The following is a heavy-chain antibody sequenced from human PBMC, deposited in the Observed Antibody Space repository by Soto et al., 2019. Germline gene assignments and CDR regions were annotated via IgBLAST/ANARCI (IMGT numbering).Heavy chain of an antibody. V-gene: IGHV3-30-3*01. D-gene: IGHD3-16*02. CDR2: VSYDESSK. Sequence: GGSLRLSCAGSGFTFSSYAMHWVRQAPGEGLEWVAVVSYDESSKLYTDSVKGRFTISRDNSKNTLYLQMNSLRPEDTALYYCARDPHVISQGPNFEYWGQGTLVTVSS. CDR1: GFTFSSYA. J-gene: IGHJ4*02. CDR3: ARDPHVISQGPNFEY.